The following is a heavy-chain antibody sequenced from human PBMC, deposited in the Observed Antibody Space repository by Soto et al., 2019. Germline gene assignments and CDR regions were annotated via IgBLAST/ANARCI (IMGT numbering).Heavy chain of an antibody. CDR3: ARELASNRNYRWFDP. CDR2: TYYRYKLYN. J-gene: IGHJ5*02. V-gene: IGHV6-1*01. D-gene: IGHD1-7*01. Sequence: SQTLSLTCVISGDSVSSNCAAWNWIRQSPSRGLEWLGRTYYRYKLYNDYAVSVKSRITINPDTSKNQFSLQLNSVTPEDTAVYYCARELASNRNYRWFDPWGQGTLVTISS. CDR1: GDSVSSNCAA.